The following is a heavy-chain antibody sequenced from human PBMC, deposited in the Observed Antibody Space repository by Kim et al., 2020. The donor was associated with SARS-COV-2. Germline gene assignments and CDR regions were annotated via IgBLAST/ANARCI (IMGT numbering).Heavy chain of an antibody. CDR2: T. J-gene: IGHJ2*01. Sequence: TTYADSVKGRFTISRDNSKNTLCLQMNSLRAEDTAIYYCAKDRGHWYFDLWGRGTLVTVSS. CDR3: AKDRGHWYFDL. V-gene: IGHV3-23*01. D-gene: IGHD3-10*01.